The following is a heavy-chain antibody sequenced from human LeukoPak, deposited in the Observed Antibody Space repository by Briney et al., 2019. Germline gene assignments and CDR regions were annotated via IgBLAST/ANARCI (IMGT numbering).Heavy chain of an antibody. CDR3: ARGTRGGSYFDY. CDR1: GYTFTGYY. CDR2: IIPIFGTA. J-gene: IGHJ4*02. V-gene: IGHV1-69*13. D-gene: IGHD3-16*01. Sequence: ASVKVSCKASGYTFTGYYTHWVRQAPGQGLEWMGGIIPIFGTANYAQKFQGRVTITADESTSTAYMELSSLRSEDTAVYYCARGTRGGSYFDYWGQGTLVTVSS.